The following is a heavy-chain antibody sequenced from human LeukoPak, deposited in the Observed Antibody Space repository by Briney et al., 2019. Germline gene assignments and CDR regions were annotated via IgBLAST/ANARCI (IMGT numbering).Heavy chain of an antibody. Sequence: VASVKVSCKASGYTFTGYYMHWVRQAPGQGVEWMGGMKANSGGRNYAQKFQGRVTITRDTTISTAYMELSRLRSDDTAVYYCARGIAVAAAADWGQGTLVTVSS. V-gene: IGHV1-2*02. J-gene: IGHJ4*02. D-gene: IGHD6-19*01. CDR2: MKANSGGR. CDR3: ARGIAVAAAAD. CDR1: GYTFTGYY.